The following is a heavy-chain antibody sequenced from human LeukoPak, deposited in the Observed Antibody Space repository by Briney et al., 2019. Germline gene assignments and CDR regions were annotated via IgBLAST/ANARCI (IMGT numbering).Heavy chain of an antibody. CDR2: IYTSGST. Sequence: SETLPLTCTVSGGSISSYYWSWIRQPAGKGLEWIGRIYTSGSTNYNPSLKSRVTMSVDTSKNQFSLKLSSVTAADTAVYYCARGTTVVTPKYYYYYYMDVWGKGTTVTVSS. CDR1: GGSISSYY. CDR3: ARGTTVVTPKYYYYYYMDV. D-gene: IGHD4-23*01. J-gene: IGHJ6*03. V-gene: IGHV4-4*07.